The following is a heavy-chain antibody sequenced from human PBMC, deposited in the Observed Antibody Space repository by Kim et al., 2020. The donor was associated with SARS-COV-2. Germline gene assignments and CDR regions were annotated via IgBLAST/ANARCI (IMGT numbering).Heavy chain of an antibody. CDR2: ISGSGGST. J-gene: IGHJ3*02. Sequence: GGSLRLSCAASGFTFSSYAMSWVRQAPGKGLEWVSAISGSGGSTYYADSVKGRFTISRDNSKNTLYLQMNSLRAEDTAVYYCAKTEGLRFLELLNAFDIWGQGTMVTVSS. V-gene: IGHV3-23*01. CDR3: AKTEGLRFLELLNAFDI. D-gene: IGHD3-3*01. CDR1: GFTFSSYA.